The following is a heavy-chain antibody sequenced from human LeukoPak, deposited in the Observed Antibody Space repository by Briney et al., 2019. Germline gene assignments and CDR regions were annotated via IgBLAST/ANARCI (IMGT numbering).Heavy chain of an antibody. D-gene: IGHD2-15*01. V-gene: IGHV3-48*03. J-gene: IGHJ6*03. CDR2: ISTSGRIK. CDR1: GFTFSSYE. CDR3: ARDRCSGGSCYSIYYYYYMDV. Sequence: PGGSLRLSCAASGFTFSSYEMNWVRQAPGKGLEWVSYISTSGRIKYYADSVKGRFTISRDNAKNSLYLQMNSLRAEDTAVYYCARDRCSGGSCYSIYYYYYMDVWGKGTTVTVSS.